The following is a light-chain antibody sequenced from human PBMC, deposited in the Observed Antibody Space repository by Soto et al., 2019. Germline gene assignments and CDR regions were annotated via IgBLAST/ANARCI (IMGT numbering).Light chain of an antibody. Sequence: DIVMTQTPLSLSVTPGQPASISCKSSQSLLHSDGKTYLYWYQQKPGQPPKVLIYWASTRESGVPDRFSGSGSGSDFTLTISSLQADDVAVYYCHQYYSSPWTFGQGTKVDIK. V-gene: IGKV2D-29*01. CDR3: HQYYSSPWT. J-gene: IGKJ1*01. CDR1: QSLLHSDGKTY. CDR2: WAS.